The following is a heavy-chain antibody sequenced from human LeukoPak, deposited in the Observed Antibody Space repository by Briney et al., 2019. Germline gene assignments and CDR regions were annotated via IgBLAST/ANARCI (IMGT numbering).Heavy chain of an antibody. CDR1: GDSMSSSNW. CDR2: IYHSGTT. CDR3: ASRPFRGVLITSFDY. J-gene: IGHJ4*02. Sequence: SETLSLTCAVCGDSMSSSNWWSWVRQPPGKGLEWIGEIYHSGTTNYNPSLKSRVTISVDKSKNHFSLNLSSVTAADTAVYYCASRPFRGVLITSFDYWGQGALVTVSP. D-gene: IGHD3-10*01. V-gene: IGHV4-4*02.